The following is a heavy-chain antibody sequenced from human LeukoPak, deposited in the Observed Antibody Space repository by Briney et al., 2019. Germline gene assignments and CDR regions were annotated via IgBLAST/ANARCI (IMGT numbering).Heavy chain of an antibody. V-gene: IGHV3-23*01. Sequence: AGGSLRLSCTASGFTFNIFAMGWVRQAPGKGLEWVSTISGSGDTADYADSVKGRFTISRDNSKNTLYLQMNSLRAEDTAVYYCTTRRPDAFDIWGQGTMVTVSS. CDR1: GFTFNIFA. J-gene: IGHJ3*02. CDR2: ISGSGDTA. CDR3: TTRRPDAFDI.